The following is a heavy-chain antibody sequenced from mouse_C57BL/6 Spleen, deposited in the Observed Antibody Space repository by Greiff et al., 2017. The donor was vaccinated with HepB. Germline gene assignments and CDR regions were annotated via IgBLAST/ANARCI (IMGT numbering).Heavy chain of an antibody. D-gene: IGHD1-1*02. V-gene: IGHV1-64*01. CDR3: ASPYGTWFVY. CDR1: GYTFTSYW. CDR2: IHPNSGST. J-gene: IGHJ3*01. Sequence: QVQLQQPGAELVKPGASVKLSCKASGYTFTSYWMHWVKQRPGQGLEWIGMIHPNSGSTNYNEKFKSKATLTVDKSSSTAYMQLSSLTSEDSAVYYCASPYGTWFVYWGQGTLVTVSA.